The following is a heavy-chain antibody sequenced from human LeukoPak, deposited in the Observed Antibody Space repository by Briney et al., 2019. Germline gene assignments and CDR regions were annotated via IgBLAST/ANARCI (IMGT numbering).Heavy chain of an antibody. Sequence: SVKVSCKASGYTFTSYGISWVRQAPGQGLEWMGWISAYNGNTNYAQKFQGRVTMTRDTSISTAYMELSRLRSDDTAVYYCARDGDAGAFDIWGQGTMVTVSS. CDR1: GYTFTSYG. CDR3: ARDGDAGAFDI. V-gene: IGHV1-18*01. J-gene: IGHJ3*02. D-gene: IGHD7-27*01. CDR2: ISAYNGNT.